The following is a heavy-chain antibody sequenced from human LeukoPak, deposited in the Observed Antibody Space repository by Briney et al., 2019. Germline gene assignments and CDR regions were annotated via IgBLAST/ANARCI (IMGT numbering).Heavy chain of an antibody. D-gene: IGHD6-19*01. CDR1: GYSFTNYW. Sequence: GESLQISGKGSGYSFTNYWFGWVRQMPGKGLEWMGIIYPGGSGIRYSPSFQGQVTISADKSINTAFLQWSSLRASDTAMYYCARQLSSGWHHAAFDIWGLGTLVTVSS. CDR2: IYPGGSGI. J-gene: IGHJ3*02. V-gene: IGHV5-51*01. CDR3: ARQLSSGWHHAAFDI.